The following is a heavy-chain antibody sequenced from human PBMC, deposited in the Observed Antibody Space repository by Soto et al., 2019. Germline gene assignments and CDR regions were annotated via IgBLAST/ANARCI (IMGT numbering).Heavy chain of an antibody. Sequence: GASVNVSGKASGYTFTDDYMHWVRQAPGQGLEWIGWINPNSGATSYAQRFQGRVTMTRDTSISKAYMELSRLTSDDTAVYYCAREGGDLVQMVYALHWYWGQGTLVNVSS. CDR3: AREGGDLVQMVYALHWY. D-gene: IGHD2-8*01. CDR1: GYTFTDDY. CDR2: INPNSGAT. V-gene: IGHV1-2*02. J-gene: IGHJ4*02.